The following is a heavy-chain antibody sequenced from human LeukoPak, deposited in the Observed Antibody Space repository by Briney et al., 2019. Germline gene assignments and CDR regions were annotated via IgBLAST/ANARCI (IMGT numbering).Heavy chain of an antibody. CDR1: GFTFSTYA. CDR2: ISSTSNYI. D-gene: IGHD4-23*01. CDR3: ARGLRWKRGTRDY. Sequence: GGSLRLSCAASGFTFSTYAISWVRQAPGKGLEWVSCISSTSNYIFYADSVRGRFTISRDNAKNSLYLQMNSLRAEDTAVYYCARGLRWKRGTRDYWGQGTLVTVSS. J-gene: IGHJ4*02. V-gene: IGHV3-21*01.